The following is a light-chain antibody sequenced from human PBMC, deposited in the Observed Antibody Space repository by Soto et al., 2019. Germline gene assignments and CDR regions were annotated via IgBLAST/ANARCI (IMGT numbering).Light chain of an antibody. Sequence: QSALTKPASVSGSPGQSITISCTGTSSDVGGYDYVSWYQLHPGKAPKLMVFEVSNRPSGVSYRFSGSKSGNTASLTISGLQAEDEADYFRCSYSISTAYLFGRWTKVTVL. J-gene: IGLJ1*01. CDR3: CSYSISTAYL. V-gene: IGLV2-14*01. CDR2: EVS. CDR1: SSDVGGYDY.